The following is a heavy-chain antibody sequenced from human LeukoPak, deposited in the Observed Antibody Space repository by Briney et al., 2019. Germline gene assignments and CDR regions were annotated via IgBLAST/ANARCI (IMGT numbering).Heavy chain of an antibody. J-gene: IGHJ6*02. Sequence: ASVKVSCKVSGYTFTSYYMHWVRQAPGQGLEWMGIINPSGGSTSYAQKFQGRVTMTRDTSTSTVYMELSSLRSEDTAVYYCARDGGSSGDYYYGMDVWGQGTTVTVSS. V-gene: IGHV1-46*01. CDR3: ARDGGSSGDYYYGMDV. CDR2: INPSGGST. CDR1: GYTFTSYY. D-gene: IGHD6-13*01.